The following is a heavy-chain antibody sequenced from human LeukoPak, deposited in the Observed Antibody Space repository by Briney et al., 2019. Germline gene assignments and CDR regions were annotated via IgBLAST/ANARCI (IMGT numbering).Heavy chain of an antibody. J-gene: IGHJ4*02. CDR2: IRSKTNNYAT. V-gene: IGHV3-73*01. Sequence: GGSLRLSCAASGFTFDDYGMTWVRQASGKGLESVGHIRSKTNNYATAYAASVKGRFTISRDDSKNTAYLQMSSLETEDTAIYYCTKPRGYGSGTYCDYWGQGTLVTVSS. CDR1: GFTFDDYG. D-gene: IGHD3-10*01. CDR3: TKPRGYGSGTYCDY.